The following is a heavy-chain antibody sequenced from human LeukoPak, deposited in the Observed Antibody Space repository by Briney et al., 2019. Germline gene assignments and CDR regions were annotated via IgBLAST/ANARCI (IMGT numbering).Heavy chain of an antibody. D-gene: IGHD3-22*01. Sequence: PGGSLRLSCAASGFTVGSTYMNWVRQAPGKGLEWVSVIYSGGSTCYADSVKGRFTISRDNSKNTLYLQMNSLRGEDTAVYYCARSLTRRYYDSSGDLWGRGTLVTVSS. CDR1: GFTVGSTY. CDR3: ARSLTRRYYDSSGDL. CDR2: IYSGGST. J-gene: IGHJ2*01. V-gene: IGHV3-66*01.